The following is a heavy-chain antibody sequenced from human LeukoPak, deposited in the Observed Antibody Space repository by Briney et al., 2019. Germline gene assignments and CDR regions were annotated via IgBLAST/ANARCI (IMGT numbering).Heavy chain of an antibody. CDR3: AGDYTLRSYRFDY. Sequence: PSETLSLTCTVSGDSISSYSWSWVRQPPGRGLEWIGYVYYSGSTTYNPSLKSRVTISLDTSKNQFSLKLNSVTAADTAVYHCAGDYTLRSYRFDYWGQGTLVTVSS. D-gene: IGHD3-10*01. CDR1: GDSISSYS. V-gene: IGHV4-59*12. CDR2: VYYSGST. J-gene: IGHJ4*02.